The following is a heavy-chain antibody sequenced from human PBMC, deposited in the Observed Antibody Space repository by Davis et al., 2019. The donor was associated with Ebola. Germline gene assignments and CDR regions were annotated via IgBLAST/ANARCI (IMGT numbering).Heavy chain of an antibody. CDR3: ARGHFRFREFNQIYGMDV. D-gene: IGHD3-10*01. Sequence: AASVKVSCKASGYTFTSYYMHWVRQAPGQGLEWMGWISAYNGNTNYAQKLQGRVTMTTDTSTSTAYMELSSLRSEDTAVYYCARGHFRFREFNQIYGMDVWGQGTTVTVSS. CDR2: ISAYNGNT. CDR1: GYTFTSYY. J-gene: IGHJ6*02. V-gene: IGHV1-18*04.